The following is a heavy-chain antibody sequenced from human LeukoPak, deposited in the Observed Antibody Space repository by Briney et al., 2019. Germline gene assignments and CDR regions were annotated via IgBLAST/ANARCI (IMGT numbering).Heavy chain of an antibody. CDR3: ARVRGYDTSDYDY. J-gene: IGHJ4*02. CDR1: GFTFGDYY. Sequence: GGSLRLSCAASGFTFGDYYMSWIRQAPGKGLEWVSYISSSSSHTNHADSVKGRLSISRDNAKNTLYLQMNSLRAEDTAVYYCARVRGYDTSDYDYWGQGTLVTVSS. D-gene: IGHD3-22*01. CDR2: ISSSSSHT. V-gene: IGHV3-11*06.